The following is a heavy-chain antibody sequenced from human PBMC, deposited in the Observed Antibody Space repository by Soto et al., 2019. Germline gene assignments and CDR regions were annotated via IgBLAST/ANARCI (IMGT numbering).Heavy chain of an antibody. CDR1: GFTFSSYA. Sequence: SLRLSCAASGFTFSSYAMYWVRQAPGKGLEWVAVISYDGSNKYYADSVKGRFTISRDNSKNTLYLQMNSLRAEDTAVYYCARDPDSLSRWAVSPPAIDPWGQGTLITVSS. CDR2: ISYDGSNK. D-gene: IGHD1-26*01. V-gene: IGHV3-30-3*01. J-gene: IGHJ5*02. CDR3: ARDPDSLSRWAVSPPAIDP.